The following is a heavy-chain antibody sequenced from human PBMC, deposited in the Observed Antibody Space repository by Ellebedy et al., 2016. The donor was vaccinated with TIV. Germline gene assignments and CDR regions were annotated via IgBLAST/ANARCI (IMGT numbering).Heavy chain of an antibody. D-gene: IGHD2-2*01. J-gene: IGHJ5*02. V-gene: IGHV4-30-2*01. Sequence: SETLSLXCAVSGGSISSGGYSWSWIRQPPGKGLEWIGYIYHSGSTYYNPSLKSRVTISVDRSKNQFSLKLSSVTAADTAVYYCARGIHCSSTSCLDPWGQGTLVTVSS. CDR2: IYHSGST. CDR3: ARGIHCSSTSCLDP. CDR1: GGSISSGGYS.